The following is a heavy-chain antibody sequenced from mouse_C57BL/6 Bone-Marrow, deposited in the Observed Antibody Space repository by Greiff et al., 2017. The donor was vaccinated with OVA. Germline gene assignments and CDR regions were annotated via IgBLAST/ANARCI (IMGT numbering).Heavy chain of an antibody. CDR1: GYAFSSSW. J-gene: IGHJ4*01. Sequence: QVQLQQSGPELVKPGASVKISCKASGYAFSSSWMNWVKQRPGTGLEWIGRIYPGDGDTNYNGKFKGKATLTADKSSSTAYMQLSSLTSEDSAVYFCAQLGDYWGQGTSVTVSS. CDR2: IYPGDGDT. CDR3: AQLGDY. V-gene: IGHV1-82*01. D-gene: IGHD4-1*02.